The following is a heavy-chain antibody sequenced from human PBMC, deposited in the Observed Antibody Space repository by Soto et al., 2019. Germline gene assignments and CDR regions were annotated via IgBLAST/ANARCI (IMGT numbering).Heavy chain of an antibody. V-gene: IGHV5-51*01. D-gene: IGHD3-16*01. CDR3: TKGATSPFDS. CDR2: VYPSDSDV. CDR1: GYRFTSSW. Sequence: PGESLKISCQGSGYRFTSSWIGWVRQMPGKGLEWLGNVYPSDSDVRYSPSFEGRVTISADNSINTAYLHLLNLKASDTAIYYCTKGATSPFDSCGQGPQVTVYS. J-gene: IGHJ4*02.